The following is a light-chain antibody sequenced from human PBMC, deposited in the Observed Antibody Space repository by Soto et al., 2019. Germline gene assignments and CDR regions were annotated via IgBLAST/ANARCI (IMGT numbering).Light chain of an antibody. CDR1: ISDVGGYNY. V-gene: IGLV2-14*01. CDR3: SSYRSGSTPVL. CDR2: EVS. Sequence: QSALTQPASVSGSPGQSITISCTGSISDVGGYNYVSWYLQHPGKAPKHIIYEVSNRPSGVSNRFSGSKSGNTASLTISGLQAEDEADYYCSSYRSGSTPVLFGGGTKLTVL. J-gene: IGLJ2*01.